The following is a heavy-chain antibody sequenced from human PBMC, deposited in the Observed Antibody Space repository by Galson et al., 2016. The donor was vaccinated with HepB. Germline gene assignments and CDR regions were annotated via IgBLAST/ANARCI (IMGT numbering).Heavy chain of an antibody. CDR3: ARQYQLMSTKKLDH. CDR2: INPYSGDT. D-gene: IGHD2-2*01. CDR1: GYTLTSYY. J-gene: IGHJ4*02. V-gene: IGHV1-46*01. Sequence: SVKVSCKASGYTLTSYYLHWVRQAPGQGLEWMGLINPYSGDTKYSQKFQGRATMTTDTATSTAYVELGSLKPDDTAFYFCARQYQLMSTKKLDHWGQGTLVTVSS.